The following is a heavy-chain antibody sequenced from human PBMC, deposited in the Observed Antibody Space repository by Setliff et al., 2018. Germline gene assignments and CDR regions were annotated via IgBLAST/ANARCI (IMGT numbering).Heavy chain of an antibody. D-gene: IGHD1-26*01. V-gene: IGHV4-34*01. CDR1: GGSFSGYY. Sequence: KTSETLSLTCAIYGGSFSGYYWSWIRQPPGKGLEWIGEVNHVGNTNYNPSLKSRVMIPLDTSKNQFSLKLFSVTAADTAVYYCARGSGSFPFDYWGQGVLGTVSS. CDR2: VNHVGNT. CDR3: ARGSGSFPFDY. J-gene: IGHJ4*02.